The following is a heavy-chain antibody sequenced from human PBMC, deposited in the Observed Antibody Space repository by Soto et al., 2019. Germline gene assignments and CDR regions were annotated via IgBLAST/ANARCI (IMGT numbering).Heavy chain of an antibody. Sequence: EVHLLESGGNLVQPGGSLRLSCAASGFTFSSYAMSWVRQAPGKGPEWVSSISGSGDVIQYADSVKGRFTISRDNSKNTLWLQMNSLRAEDTAVYYCAKAIRFLDMALDNWGQGALVTVSS. J-gene: IGHJ4*02. CDR1: GFTFSSYA. D-gene: IGHD3-9*01. CDR3: AKAIRFLDMALDN. CDR2: ISGSGDVI. V-gene: IGHV3-23*01.